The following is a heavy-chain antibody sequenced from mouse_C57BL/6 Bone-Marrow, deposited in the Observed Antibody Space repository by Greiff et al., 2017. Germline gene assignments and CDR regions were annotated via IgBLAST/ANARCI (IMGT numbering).Heavy chain of an antibody. J-gene: IGHJ4*01. V-gene: IGHV1-81*01. CDR2: IYPRSGNT. CDR1: GYTFTSYG. D-gene: IGHD1-2*01. Sequence: VQLQQSGAELARPGASVKLSCKASGYTFTSYGISWVKQRTGQGLEWIGEIYPRSGNTYYNEKLKGKATLTADKSSSTAYMELRSLTSEDSAVYFCARRRPYAMDYWGQGTSVTVSS. CDR3: ARRRPYAMDY.